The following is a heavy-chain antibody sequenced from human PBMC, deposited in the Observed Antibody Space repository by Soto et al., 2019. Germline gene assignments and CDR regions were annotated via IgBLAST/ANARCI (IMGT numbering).Heavy chain of an antibody. CDR2: IYYSGST. Sequence: SSETLSLTCTVSGGSVSSGSYYWSWIRQPPGKGLEWIGYIYYSGSTNYNPSLKSRVTISVDTSKNQFSLKLSSVTAADTAVYYCARDRSSSWYGEGFDPWGQGTLVTVSS. V-gene: IGHV4-61*01. D-gene: IGHD6-13*01. CDR1: GGSVSSGSYY. J-gene: IGHJ5*02. CDR3: ARDRSSSWYGEGFDP.